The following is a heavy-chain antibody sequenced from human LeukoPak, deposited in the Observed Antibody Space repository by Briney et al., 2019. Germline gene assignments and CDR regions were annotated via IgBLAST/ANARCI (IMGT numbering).Heavy chain of an antibody. Sequence: SETLSLTCTVSGFSISSGHYWGWVRQPPGAGLEWIGSVYQSGTTYYNPSLKSRVTTSVDMSKNQFSLRLRPVTAADTAVYYCARVDDYGTFDYWGQGTLVTVSS. J-gene: IGHJ4*02. CDR2: VYQSGTT. CDR3: ARVDDYGTFDY. D-gene: IGHD4-17*01. CDR1: GFSISSGHY. V-gene: IGHV4-38-2*02.